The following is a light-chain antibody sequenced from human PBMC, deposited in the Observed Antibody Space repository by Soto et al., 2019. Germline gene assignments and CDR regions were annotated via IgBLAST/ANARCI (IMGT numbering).Light chain of an antibody. CDR1: RSNIGAGYD. CDR3: CSYAGSNSWV. Sequence: QSVLTQPPSVSGAPGQRVTISCTGDRSNIGAGYDVHWYQQLPGTAPKLLIYGNTNRPSGVPDRFSGSKSGTSASLAIAGLQAEDEADYYCCSYAGSNSWVFGGGTKLTVL. V-gene: IGLV1-40*01. CDR2: GNT. J-gene: IGLJ3*02.